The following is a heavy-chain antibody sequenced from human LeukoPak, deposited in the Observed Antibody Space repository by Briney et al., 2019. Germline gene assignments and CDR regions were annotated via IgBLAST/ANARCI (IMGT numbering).Heavy chain of an antibody. Sequence: PGGSLRLSCAASGFTFSSYAMSWVRQAPGKGLEWVSGISGSGGNTYYADSVKGRFTISRDNSKNMLYLQMNSLRVEDTAVYYCAKEKEGTNRPSDHWGQGTLVTVSS. CDR1: GFTFSSYA. D-gene: IGHD1-7*01. CDR3: AKEKEGTNRPSDH. J-gene: IGHJ4*02. V-gene: IGHV3-23*01. CDR2: ISGSGGNT.